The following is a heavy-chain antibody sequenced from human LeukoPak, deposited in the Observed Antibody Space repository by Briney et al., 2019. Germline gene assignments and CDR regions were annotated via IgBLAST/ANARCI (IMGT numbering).Heavy chain of an antibody. J-gene: IGHJ4*02. D-gene: IGHD3-10*01. CDR1: GFTVSSNY. CDR3: ARNYYGSGSYYFPFDY. Sequence: GGSLRLSCAASGFTVSSNYMSWVRQASGKGLEWVGRIRSKANSYATAYAASVKGRFTISRDDSKNTAYLQMNSLKTEDTAVYYCARNYYGSGSYYFPFDYWGQGTLVTVSS. V-gene: IGHV3-73*01. CDR2: IRSKANSYAT.